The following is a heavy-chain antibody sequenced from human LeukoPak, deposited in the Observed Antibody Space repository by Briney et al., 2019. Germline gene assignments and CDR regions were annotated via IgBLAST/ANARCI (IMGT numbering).Heavy chain of an antibody. Sequence: GGSLRLSCEASRFTFSSYSMNWVRQAPGKGLEWVSSISSSSSYIYYADSVKGRFTISRDNAKNSLYLQMNSLRAEDTAVYYCARDDMYSSGCCPDYWGQGTLVTVSS. CDR3: ARDDMYSSGCCPDY. CDR2: ISSSSSYI. J-gene: IGHJ4*02. D-gene: IGHD6-19*01. V-gene: IGHV3-21*01. CDR1: RFTFSSYS.